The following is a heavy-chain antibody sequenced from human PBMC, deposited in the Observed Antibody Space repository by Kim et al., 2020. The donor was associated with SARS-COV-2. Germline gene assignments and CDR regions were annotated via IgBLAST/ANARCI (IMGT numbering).Heavy chain of an antibody. J-gene: IGHJ4*02. CDR3: ARSSSGYYGFDY. Sequence: YYATSVKGRFTSTRDNAKNSLYLQMNSLRAEDTAVYYCARSSSGYYGFDYWGQGTLVTVS. D-gene: IGHD3-22*01. V-gene: IGHV3-21*01.